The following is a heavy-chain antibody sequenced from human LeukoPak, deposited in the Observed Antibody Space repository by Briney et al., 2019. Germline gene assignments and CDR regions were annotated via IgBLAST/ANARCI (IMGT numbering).Heavy chain of an antibody. J-gene: IGHJ4*02. CDR2: ISAYNGNT. V-gene: IGHV1-18*01. D-gene: IGHD3-22*01. CDR3: ARDFHYYDSSGYSLFDY. Sequence: ASVKVSCKASGYTFTTYGITWVRQAPGQGLEWMGWISAYNGNTNYAQKLQGRVTMTTDTSTSTTYMELRSLRSDDTAVYYCARDFHYYDSSGYSLFDYWGQGTLVTVSS. CDR1: GYTFTTYG.